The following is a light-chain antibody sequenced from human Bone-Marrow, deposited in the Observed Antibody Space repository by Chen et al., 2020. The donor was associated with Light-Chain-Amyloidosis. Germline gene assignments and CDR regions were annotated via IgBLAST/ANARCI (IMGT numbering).Light chain of an antibody. CDR1: QNVGRW. CDR3: QLYNTYSTT. Sequence: IQMTQSPSTLSAFVGDRVTITCRASQNVGRWVAWYQQKAGKAPEVLIYDASSLKSGVPSRFSGSGSGSEFTITITSLQPDDYATYYCQLYNTYSTTFGQGTKVDI. J-gene: IGKJ1*01. CDR2: DAS. V-gene: IGKV1-5*01.